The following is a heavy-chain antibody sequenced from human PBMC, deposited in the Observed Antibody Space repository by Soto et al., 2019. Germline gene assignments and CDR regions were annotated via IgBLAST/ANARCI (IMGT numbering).Heavy chain of an antibody. D-gene: IGHD4-17*01. Sequence: GGSLRLSCAASGFTFSSYAMSWVRQAPGKGLEWVSIITSDGRTYYTDSVKGRFTISRDNSKNTVYLQMNSLRAEDTAVYYCAKDYSTVTTDPLSVVLFDYWGQGALVTVSS. CDR1: GFTFSSYA. CDR3: AKDYSTVTTDPLSVVLFDY. J-gene: IGHJ4*02. V-gene: IGHV3-23*01. CDR2: ITSDGRT.